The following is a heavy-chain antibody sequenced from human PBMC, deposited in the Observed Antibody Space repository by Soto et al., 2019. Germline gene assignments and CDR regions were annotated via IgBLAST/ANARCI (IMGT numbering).Heavy chain of an antibody. CDR1: GGSICSSNW. CDR2: IYHSGST. CDR3: ARDHSSGWVNWFDP. V-gene: IGHV4-4*02. D-gene: IGHD3-22*01. Sequence: SESLSLTCAVSGGSICSSNWWNWVRQPPGKELEWIGEIYHSGSTNYNPSLKSRVTMSRDTSKNQFSLKLSSVTTADTVVYYCARDHSSGWVNWFDPWGQGTLVTVSS. J-gene: IGHJ5*02.